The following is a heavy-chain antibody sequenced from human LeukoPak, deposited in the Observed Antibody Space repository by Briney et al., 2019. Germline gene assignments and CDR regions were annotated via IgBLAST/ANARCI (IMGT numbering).Heavy chain of an antibody. J-gene: IGHJ4*02. CDR2: ISPTGSTT. CDR3: ARAAYDAGSYIVNHDY. Sequence: PGGSLRLSYTASGFSFSGHWMHWARQLPGKGLVWVSRISPTGSTTSYADSVKGRFTISRDNSKNTLYLQMSSLRAEDTAVYYCARAAYDAGSYIVNHDYWGQGTLVTVSS. D-gene: IGHD3-16*02. CDR1: GFSFSGHW. V-gene: IGHV3-74*01.